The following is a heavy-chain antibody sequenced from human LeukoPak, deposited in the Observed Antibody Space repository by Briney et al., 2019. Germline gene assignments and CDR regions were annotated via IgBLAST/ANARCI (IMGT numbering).Heavy chain of an antibody. CDR3: ARGAVAVRNAFDI. CDR1: GDSVSSNSAA. J-gene: IGHJ3*02. V-gene: IGHV6-1*01. CDR2: TYYSSKWYN. Sequence: SQTLSLTCAISGDSVSSNSAAWNWIRQSPSRGLEWLGRTYYSSKWYNDCAVSVKSRITINPDTSKNQFSLQLNSVTPEDTALYYCARGAVAVRNAFDIWGQGTMVTVSS. D-gene: IGHD6-19*01.